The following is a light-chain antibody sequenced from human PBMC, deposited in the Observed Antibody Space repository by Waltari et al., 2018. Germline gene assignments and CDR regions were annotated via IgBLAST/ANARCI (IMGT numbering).Light chain of an antibody. V-gene: IGKV3-20*01. CDR2: GAF. J-gene: IGKJ4*01. CDR1: QSVSRSY. Sequence: IVLPQSPGTLSLSPGERASLSCRASQSVSRSYLAWYQQKPAQPPRLLLYGAFSRATGIPDRLSGSGSGTDFTITISRLETEDVAVDYCQQYGSSPLTFGGGTKVEIK. CDR3: QQYGSSPLT.